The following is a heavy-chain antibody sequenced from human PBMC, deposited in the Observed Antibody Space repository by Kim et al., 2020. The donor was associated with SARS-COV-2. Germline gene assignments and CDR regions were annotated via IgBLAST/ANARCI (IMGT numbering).Heavy chain of an antibody. D-gene: IGHD2-2*01. CDR2: ISGSGGST. V-gene: IGHV3-23*01. Sequence: GGSLRLSCAASGFTFSSYAMSWVRQAPGKGLEWVSAISGSGGSTYYADSVKGRFTISRDNSKNTLYLQMNSLRAEDTAVYYCAKDSPHCSSTSCTPWGSYYYYYYVIDVWGHGTPVTVSS. CDR1: GFTFSSYA. J-gene: IGHJ6*02. CDR3: AKDSPHCSSTSCTPWGSYYYYYYVIDV.